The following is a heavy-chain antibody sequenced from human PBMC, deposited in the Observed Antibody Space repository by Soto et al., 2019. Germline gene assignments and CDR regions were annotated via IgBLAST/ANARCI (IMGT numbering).Heavy chain of an antibody. V-gene: IGHV3-64*01. D-gene: IGHD6-6*01. CDR2: ISSNGVGT. Sequence: GGSLSLSSAASGVHLRGYCMDWVRQAPGKGLEYVSGISSNGVGTYYANSVQGRFTISRDNSKNTVYLQMYSLRPEDIAVYYCARRARPDFYYMDVWGKGTTVTVSS. J-gene: IGHJ6*03. CDR1: GVHLRGYC. CDR3: ARRARPDFYYMDV.